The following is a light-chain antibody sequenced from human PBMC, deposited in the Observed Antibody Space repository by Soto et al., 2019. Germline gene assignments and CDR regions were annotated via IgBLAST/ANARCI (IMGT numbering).Light chain of an antibody. J-gene: IGKJ2*01. Sequence: DIQRTQSPSTLSASVGDRVTITCRASQSISSWLAWYQQKPGKAPKLLIYKASSLESGVPSRFSGSGSGTEFTLTISSLQPDDFATYYCQQYNSYSHTFGQGTKVDIK. CDR2: KAS. CDR3: QQYNSYSHT. CDR1: QSISSW. V-gene: IGKV1-5*03.